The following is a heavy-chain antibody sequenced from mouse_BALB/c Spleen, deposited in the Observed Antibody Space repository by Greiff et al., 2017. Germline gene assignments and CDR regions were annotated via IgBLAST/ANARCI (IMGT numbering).Heavy chain of an antibody. Sequence: EVMLVESGGGLVQPGGSLKLSCAASGFTFSSYTMSWVRQTPEKRLEWVAYISNGGGSTYYPDTVKGRFTISRDNAKNTLYLQMSSLKSEDTAMYYCARHESRYRYDVGWFAYWGQGTLVTVSA. V-gene: IGHV5-12-2*01. CDR1: GFTFSSYT. CDR2: ISNGGGST. D-gene: IGHD2-14*01. CDR3: ARHESRYRYDVGWFAY. J-gene: IGHJ3*01.